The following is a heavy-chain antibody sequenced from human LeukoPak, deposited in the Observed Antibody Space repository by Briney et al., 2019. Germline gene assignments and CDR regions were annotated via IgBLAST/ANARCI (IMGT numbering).Heavy chain of an antibody. J-gene: IGHJ4*02. V-gene: IGHV4-61*02. CDR3: ARANSGFGER. Sequence: PSETLSLTCTVSGGSISSGSYYWSWIRQPAGKGLEWIGRIYTSGSTNYNPSLKSRVTISVDTSKNQFSLKLSSVTAADTAVYYCARANSGFGERWGQGTLVTVSS. D-gene: IGHD3-10*01. CDR1: GGSISSGSYY. CDR2: IYTSGST.